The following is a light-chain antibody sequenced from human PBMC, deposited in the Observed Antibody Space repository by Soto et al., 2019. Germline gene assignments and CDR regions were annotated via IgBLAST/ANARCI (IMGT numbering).Light chain of an antibody. CDR2: WAS. V-gene: IGKV4-1*01. J-gene: IGKJ1*01. CDR3: QQYYRTPWT. CDR1: QSVLYSPNNKNY. Sequence: DIVMTQSPDSLAVSLGERATINCKSSQSVLYSPNNKNYLAWFKLTRGQPPKLLFYWASTRESGGPDRFSGVESATDFAIAISNRKADDVAVYCWQQYYRTPWTFGQGTKVEV.